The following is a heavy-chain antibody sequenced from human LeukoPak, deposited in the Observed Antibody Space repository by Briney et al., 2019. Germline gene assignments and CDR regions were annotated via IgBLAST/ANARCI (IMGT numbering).Heavy chain of an antibody. CDR2: INPNSGGT. D-gene: IGHD1-26*01. J-gene: IGHJ4*02. Sequence: ASVKVSCKASGYIFTGYYMHGVRQARAQGLEWMGWINPNSGGTNYAQQFQGRVTMTSDTSISTAYMELSRMRSDDTAVYYCARVGGSRPKSGNFDYWGQGTLVTVSS. CDR1: GYIFTGYY. CDR3: ARVGGSRPKSGNFDY. V-gene: IGHV1-2*02.